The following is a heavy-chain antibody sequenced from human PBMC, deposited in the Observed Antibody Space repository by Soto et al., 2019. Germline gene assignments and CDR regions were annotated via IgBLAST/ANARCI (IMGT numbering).Heavy chain of an antibody. V-gene: IGHV3-48*03. CDR1: GFTFSGFE. Sequence: PGGSLRLSCVGSGFTFSGFEMNWVRQTPGKGLEWLSYIGRSGETIYYADSVKGRFTISRDNAKSSLFLQMTGLRDEDTGIYYCARDSRGGAARRPTFYYWGRGTLVTVSS. CDR2: IGRSGETI. CDR3: ARDSRGGAARRPTFYY. D-gene: IGHD6-6*01. J-gene: IGHJ4*02.